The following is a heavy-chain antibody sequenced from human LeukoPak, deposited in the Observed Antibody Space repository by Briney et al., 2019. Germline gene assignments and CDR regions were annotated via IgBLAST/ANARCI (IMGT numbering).Heavy chain of an antibody. Sequence: PGGSLRLSCAASGFTFSSYAMHWVRQAPGKGLEWVAVISYDGSNKYYADSVEGRFTISRDNSKNTLYLQMNSLRAEDTAVYYCARSIVGATRGAFDIWGQGTMVTVSS. CDR2: ISYDGSNK. CDR3: ARSIVGATRGAFDI. J-gene: IGHJ3*02. CDR1: GFTFSSYA. V-gene: IGHV3-30-3*01. D-gene: IGHD1-26*01.